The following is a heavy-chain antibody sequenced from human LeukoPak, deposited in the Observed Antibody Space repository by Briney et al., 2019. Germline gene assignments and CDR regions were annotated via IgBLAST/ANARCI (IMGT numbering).Heavy chain of an antibody. CDR3: ARDSPLPVLLWFGELGASYGMDV. CDR2: ISAYNGNT. Sequence: ASVKVSCKASGYTFTSYGISWVRQAPGQGLEWMGWISAYNGNTNYAQKLQGRVTMTTDTSTSTAYMELRSLRSDDTAVYYCARDSPLPVLLWFGELGASYGMDVWGQGTTVTVSS. V-gene: IGHV1-18*01. J-gene: IGHJ6*02. D-gene: IGHD3-10*01. CDR1: GYTFTSYG.